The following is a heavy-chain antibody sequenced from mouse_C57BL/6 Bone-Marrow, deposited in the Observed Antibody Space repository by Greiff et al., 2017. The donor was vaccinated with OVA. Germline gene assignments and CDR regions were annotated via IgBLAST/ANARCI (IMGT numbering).Heavy chain of an antibody. CDR3: ARAYYGNWDAMDD. CDR1: GFTFTDYY. J-gene: IGHJ4*01. CDR2: IRHKANGYTT. V-gene: IGHV7-3*01. D-gene: IGHD2-10*01. Sequence: EVMLVESGGGLVQPGGSLSLSCAASGFTFTDYYMSWVRQPPGKALEWLGFIRHKANGYTTEYSASVKGRFTISRDNSPSILYLQMNALRAEDSATYYGARAYYGNWDAMDDWGQGTSVTVSS.